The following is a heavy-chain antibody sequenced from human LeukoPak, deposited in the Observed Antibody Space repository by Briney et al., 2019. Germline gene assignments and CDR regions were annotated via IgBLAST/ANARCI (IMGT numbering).Heavy chain of an antibody. Sequence: ASVKVSCKVSGYTLTELSMHWVRQAPGKGLEWMGGFDPEDGETIYAQKFQGRVTMTEDTSTDTAYMELSSLRSEDTAVYYCATGISRITMVRGVLKDWGQGTLVTVSS. J-gene: IGHJ4*02. CDR3: ATGISRITMVRGVLKD. D-gene: IGHD3-10*01. CDR1: GYTLTELS. V-gene: IGHV1-24*01. CDR2: FDPEDGET.